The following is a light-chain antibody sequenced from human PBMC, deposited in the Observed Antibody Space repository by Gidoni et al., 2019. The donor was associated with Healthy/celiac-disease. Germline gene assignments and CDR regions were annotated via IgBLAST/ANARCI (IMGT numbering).Light chain of an antibody. J-gene: IGKJ2*01. V-gene: IGKV1-5*03. CDR2: KAS. Sequence: DLQMTQSPSTLSASVGDRVTLTCRASQSISSWLDWYQQKPGKAPKLLIYKASSLESGVPSRFSGSGSGAEFTLTISRLQADDFATYYCQQYNSYSLYTFGQGTKLEIK. CDR1: QSISSW. CDR3: QQYNSYSLYT.